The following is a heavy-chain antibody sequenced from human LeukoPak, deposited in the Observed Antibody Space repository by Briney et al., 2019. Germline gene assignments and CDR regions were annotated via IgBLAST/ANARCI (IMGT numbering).Heavy chain of an antibody. Sequence: SETLSLTCAVSGGSISSGGYSWSWIRQPPGKGLEWIGYIYHSGSTYYNPSLKSRVTISVDRSKNQFSLKLSSVTAADTAVYYCARAPHYYDSSGYYSDYFDYWGQGTLVTVSS. J-gene: IGHJ4*02. CDR3: ARAPHYYDSSGYYSDYFDY. D-gene: IGHD3-22*01. CDR2: IYHSGST. CDR1: GGSISSGGYS. V-gene: IGHV4-30-2*01.